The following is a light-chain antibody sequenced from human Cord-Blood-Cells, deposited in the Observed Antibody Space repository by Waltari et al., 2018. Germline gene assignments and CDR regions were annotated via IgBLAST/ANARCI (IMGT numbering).Light chain of an antibody. CDR2: DVS. CDR3: SSYTRSSTLGV. CDR1: SSDVGGYNY. J-gene: IGLJ2*01. Sequence: QSALTQPASVSGSPGQSLTISCTGTSSDVGGYNYVSWYQQHPGKAPKLMIYDVSNRPSGVSNRISGAKSGNTASLTISGLQAEDEADYYCSSYTRSSTLGVFGGGTKLTVL. V-gene: IGLV2-14*01.